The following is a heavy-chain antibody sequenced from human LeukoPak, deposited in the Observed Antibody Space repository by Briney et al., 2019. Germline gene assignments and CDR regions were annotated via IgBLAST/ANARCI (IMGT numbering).Heavy chain of an antibody. Sequence: SETLSLTCAVSGGSFSGYYWSWIRQPPGKGLEWIGEINHSGSTNYNPSLKSRVTISVDTSKNQFSLKLSSVAAADTAVYYCASQQRDYYYYYGMDVWGQGTTVTVSS. D-gene: IGHD6-25*01. CDR2: INHSGST. V-gene: IGHV4-34*01. CDR1: GGSFSGYY. J-gene: IGHJ6*02. CDR3: ASQQRDYYYYYGMDV.